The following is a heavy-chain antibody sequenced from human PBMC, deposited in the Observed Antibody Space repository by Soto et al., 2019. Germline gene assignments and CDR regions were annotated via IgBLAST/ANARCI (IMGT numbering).Heavy chain of an antibody. Sequence: SETLCLTWTVSGGSISSYYWSWIRQPPGKGLEWIGYIYYSGSTNYNPSLKSRVTISVDTSKNQFSLKLSSVTAADTAVYYCARRYSISFDYWGQGTLVTVS. CDR2: IYYSGST. CDR1: GGSISSYY. D-gene: IGHD6-13*01. CDR3: ARRYSISFDY. V-gene: IGHV4-59*08. J-gene: IGHJ4*02.